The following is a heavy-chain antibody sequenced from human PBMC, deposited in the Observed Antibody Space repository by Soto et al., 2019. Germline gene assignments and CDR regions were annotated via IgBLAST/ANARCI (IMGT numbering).Heavy chain of an antibody. V-gene: IGHV3-21*01. CDR2: ISSSSIYI. CDR3: ARDGARGYCSGGSCYLLDY. D-gene: IGHD2-15*01. J-gene: IGHJ4*02. Sequence: EVQLVESGGGLVKPGGSLRLSCAASGFTFSSYSMNWVRQAPGKGLEWVSSISSSSIYIYYADSVKGRFTISRDNATTSLFLQMNSLRAEDTAVYYCARDGARGYCSGGSCYLLDYWGQGTLVTVSS. CDR1: GFTFSSYS.